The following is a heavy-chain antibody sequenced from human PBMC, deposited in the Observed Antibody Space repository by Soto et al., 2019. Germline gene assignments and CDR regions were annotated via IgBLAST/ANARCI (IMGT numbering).Heavy chain of an antibody. J-gene: IGHJ6*02. CDR1: GFTFDDYA. CDR3: AKDRGSSSSRYYYGMDV. D-gene: IGHD6-6*01. CDR2: ISWYSGSI. Sequence: EVQLVESGGGLVQPGRSLRLSCAASGFTFDDYAMHWVRQAPGKGLEWVSGISWYSGSIGYADSVKGRFTISRDNAKNSLYLQMNSLRAEDTALYYCAKDRGSSSSRYYYGMDVWGQGTTVTVSS. V-gene: IGHV3-9*01.